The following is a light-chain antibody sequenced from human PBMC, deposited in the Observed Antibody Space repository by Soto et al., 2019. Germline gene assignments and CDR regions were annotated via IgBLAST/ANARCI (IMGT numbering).Light chain of an antibody. J-gene: IGKJ4*01. CDR1: QSLTNPY. V-gene: IGKV3-15*01. CDR3: QPYNNWPLT. Sequence: ETVMTQSPATLSLSPGERATLSCRARQSLTNPYIAWYQQKPGQAPRLLIYDISTRATGVPTRFSGSRSGAEFTLTINSLQSEDFAVYYCQPYNNWPLTFGGGTKVDIK. CDR2: DIS.